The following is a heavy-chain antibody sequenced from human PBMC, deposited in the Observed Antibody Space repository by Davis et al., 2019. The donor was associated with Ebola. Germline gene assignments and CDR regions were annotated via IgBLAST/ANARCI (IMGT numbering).Heavy chain of an antibody. CDR2: INHSGST. CDR3: ARRRFLEWPEIN. D-gene: IGHD3-3*01. CDR1: GGSISSSSYY. V-gene: IGHV4-39*07. Sequence: MPSETLSLTCTVSGGSISSSSYYWSWIRQPPGKGLEWIGEINHSGSTNYNPSLKSRVTISVDTSKNQFSLKLSSVTAADTAVYYCARRRFLEWPEINWGQGTLVTVSS. J-gene: IGHJ4*02.